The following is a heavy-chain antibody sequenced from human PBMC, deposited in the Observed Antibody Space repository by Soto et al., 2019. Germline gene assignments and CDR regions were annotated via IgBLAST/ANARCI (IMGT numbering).Heavy chain of an antibody. CDR2: INPSGGST. D-gene: IGHD2-21*02. V-gene: IGHV1-46*01. CDR3: AIMTVYVDYYYGMYV. J-gene: IGHJ6*02. Sequence: QVQLVQAGAEVKKPGASVKVSCKASGYTFTSYYMHWVRQAPRQGLECMGIINPSGGSTSYAQKSQGRVTITRDTSTSTVYRELSSLRSEDTAVYYCAIMTVYVDYYYGMYVWGQGTPVTFSS. CDR1: GYTFTSYY.